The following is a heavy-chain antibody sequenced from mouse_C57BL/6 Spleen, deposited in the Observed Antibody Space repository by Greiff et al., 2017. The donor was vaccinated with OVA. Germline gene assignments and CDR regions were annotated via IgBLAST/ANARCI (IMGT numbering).Heavy chain of an antibody. D-gene: IGHD4-1*01. CDR3: ARGELGRAWFAY. J-gene: IGHJ3*01. Sequence: EVQLQESGPGMVKPSQSLSLTCTVTGYSITSGYDWHWIRHFPGNKLEWMGYISYSGSTNYNPSLKSRISITHDTSKNHFFLKLNSVTTQDTATYYCARGELGRAWFAYWGQGTLVTVSA. CDR2: ISYSGST. V-gene: IGHV3-1*01. CDR1: GYSITSGYD.